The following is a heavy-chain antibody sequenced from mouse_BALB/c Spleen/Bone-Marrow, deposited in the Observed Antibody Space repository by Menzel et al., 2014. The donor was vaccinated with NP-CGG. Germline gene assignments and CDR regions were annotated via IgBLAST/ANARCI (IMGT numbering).Heavy chain of an antibody. V-gene: IGHV1S130*01. CDR3: ARELGRGYYFDY. J-gene: IGHJ2*01. Sequence: VQLQQSGSVLVGPGASVKLSCKASGYTFTSSWMHWAKQRPGQGLEWIGEIHPNSGNTNYNEKFKGKATLTVDTSSSTAYVDLSSLTSEDSAVYYCARELGRGYYFDYWGQGTTPTVSS. D-gene: IGHD4-1*01. CDR2: IHPNSGNT. CDR1: GYTFTSSW.